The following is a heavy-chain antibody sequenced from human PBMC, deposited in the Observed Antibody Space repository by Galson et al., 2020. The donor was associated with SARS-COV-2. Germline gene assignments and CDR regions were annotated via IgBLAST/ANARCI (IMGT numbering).Heavy chain of an antibody. J-gene: IGHJ5*01. CDR3: ARERYGARSYAEVDS. D-gene: IGHD3-10*01. CDR2: ISYDGSDK. Sequence: GESLKISCAASGFTFSNYAIYWVRQAPGKGLEWVALISYDGSDKYYADSVKGRFTISRDNSKNTLYLQMNSLRPEDTAVYYCARERYGARSYAEVDSWGQGTLVIVS. V-gene: IGHV3-30*04. CDR1: GFTFSNYA.